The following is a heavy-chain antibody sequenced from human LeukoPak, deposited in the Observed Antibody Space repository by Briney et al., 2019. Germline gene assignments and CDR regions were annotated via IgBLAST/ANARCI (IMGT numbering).Heavy chain of an antibody. D-gene: IGHD3-22*01. CDR1: GGSFSGYY. V-gene: IGHV4-4*07. CDR2: IYTSGST. CDR3: ARDRAHYYDRVELGYFDY. J-gene: IGHJ4*02. Sequence: SETLSLTCAVYGGSFSGYYWSWIRQPAGKGLEWIGRIYTSGSTNYNPSLKSRVTMSVDTSKNQFSLKLSSVTAADTAVYYCARDRAHYYDRVELGYFDYWGQGTLVTVSS.